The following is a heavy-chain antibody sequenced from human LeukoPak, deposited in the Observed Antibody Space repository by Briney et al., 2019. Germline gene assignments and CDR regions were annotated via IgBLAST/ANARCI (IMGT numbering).Heavy chain of an antibody. Sequence: SETLSLTCAVYGGSFSGYYWSWIRQPPGKGLEWIGEINHSGSTNYNPSLKSRVTISVDTSKNQFSLKLSSVTAADTAVYYCARGAPITIFGVVITQTLSWFDPWGQGTLVTVSS. J-gene: IGHJ5*02. CDR2: INHSGST. CDR1: GGSFSGYY. V-gene: IGHV4-34*01. D-gene: IGHD3-3*01. CDR3: ARGAPITIFGVVITQTLSWFDP.